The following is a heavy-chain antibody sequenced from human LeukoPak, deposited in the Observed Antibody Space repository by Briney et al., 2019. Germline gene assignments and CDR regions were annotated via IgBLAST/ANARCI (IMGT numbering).Heavy chain of an antibody. CDR3: ARGWCRYSSGWKYYFDY. J-gene: IGHJ4*02. V-gene: IGHV1-2*02. D-gene: IGHD6-19*01. CDR2: INPNSGGT. Sequence: ASVKVSCKASGYTLTGYYMHWVRQAPGQGLEWMGWINPNSGGTNYAQKFQGRVTMTRDTSISTAYMELSRLRSDDTAVYYCARGWCRYSSGWKYYFDYWGQGTLVTVSS. CDR1: GYTLTGYY.